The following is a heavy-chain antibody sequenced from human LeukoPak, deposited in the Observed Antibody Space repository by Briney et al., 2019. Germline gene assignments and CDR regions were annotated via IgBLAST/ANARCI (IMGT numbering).Heavy chain of an antibody. CDR3: ARLTVDLYYYYYMDV. D-gene: IGHD1-14*01. J-gene: IGHJ6*03. CDR2: ISSSSSYI. CDR1: GFTFSSYS. V-gene: IGHV3-21*01. Sequence: GGSLRLSCAASGFTFSSYSMNWVRQAPGKGLGWVSSISSSSSYIYYADSVKGRFTISRDNAKNSLYLQMNSLRAEDTAVYYCARLTVDLYYYYYMDVWGKGTTVTISS.